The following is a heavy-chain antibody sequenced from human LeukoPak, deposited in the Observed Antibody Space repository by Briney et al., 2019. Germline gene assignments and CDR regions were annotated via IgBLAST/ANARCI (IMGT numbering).Heavy chain of an antibody. J-gene: IGHJ4*02. Sequence: PSQTLSLTCTVSGASITSGVYYWNWIRQPAGKKMEWIGRIRTTGRTDYGPFFKGRGSISMDTSKNQLSLKLTSVTAADTAVYYCARGRGGYSYGVDFERWGQGTLVTVSS. CDR1: GASITSGVYY. V-gene: IGHV4-61*02. CDR3: ARGRGGYSYGVDFER. CDR2: IRTTGRT. D-gene: IGHD5-18*01.